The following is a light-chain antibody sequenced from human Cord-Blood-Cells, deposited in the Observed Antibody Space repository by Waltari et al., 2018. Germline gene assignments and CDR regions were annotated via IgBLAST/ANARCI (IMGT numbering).Light chain of an antibody. Sequence: DIQMTQSPSSVSASVGDRVTITCRASQGISSWLAWYQQNPGKAPKLLLYAASSLQSEVPSRCVGSRSARDCTLASSSLQPEDFATYYCQQANSFPITFRQGTRLDI. V-gene: IGKV1-12*01. CDR1: QGISSW. J-gene: IGKJ5*01. CDR3: QQANSFPIT. CDR2: AAS.